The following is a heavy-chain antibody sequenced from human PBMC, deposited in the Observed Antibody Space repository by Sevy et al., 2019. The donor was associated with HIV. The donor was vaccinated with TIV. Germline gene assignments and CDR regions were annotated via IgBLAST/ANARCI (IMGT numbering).Heavy chain of an antibody. CDR2: IGTAGDT. CDR3: ARDPQPYYYDSSGYSFFDY. Sequence: GGSLRLSCAASGFTFSSYDMHWVRQATGNGLEWVSAIGTAGDTYYPGSVKGRFTISRENAKNSLYLQMNSLRAGDTAVYYCARDPQPYYYDSSGYSFFDYSGQGTMVTVSS. CDR1: GFTFSSYD. D-gene: IGHD3-22*01. J-gene: IGHJ4*02. V-gene: IGHV3-13*01.